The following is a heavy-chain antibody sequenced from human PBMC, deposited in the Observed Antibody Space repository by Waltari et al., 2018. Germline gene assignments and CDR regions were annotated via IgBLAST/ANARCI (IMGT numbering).Heavy chain of an antibody. CDR1: GFTFSNFG. CDR2: ISGSGGTT. V-gene: IGHV3-23*04. Sequence: EVRLVESGGGLVQLWGSLTLSCAASGFTFSNFGMCWVRQAPGKGLECVSTISGSGGTTFYADSVKGRFTMSKDNSKNTLFLQMNSLRFDDTAEYYCAKSTGSYYEVFDYWGRGTLVTVSS. J-gene: IGHJ4*02. CDR3: AKSTGSYYEVFDY. D-gene: IGHD1-26*01.